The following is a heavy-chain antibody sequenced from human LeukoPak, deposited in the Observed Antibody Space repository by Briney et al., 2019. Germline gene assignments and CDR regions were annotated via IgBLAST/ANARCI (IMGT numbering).Heavy chain of an antibody. D-gene: IGHD3-10*01. J-gene: IGHJ3*02. Sequence: SETLSLTCAVSGGSISSSNWWSWVRQPPGKGLEWIGEIYHSGSTNYNPSLKSRVTISVDKSKNQFSLKLSSVTAADTAVYYCARVLVTGSGSYYYEDDAFDIWGQGTMVTVSS. CDR3: ARVLVTGSGSYYYEDDAFDI. V-gene: IGHV4-4*02. CDR2: IYHSGST. CDR1: GGSISSSNW.